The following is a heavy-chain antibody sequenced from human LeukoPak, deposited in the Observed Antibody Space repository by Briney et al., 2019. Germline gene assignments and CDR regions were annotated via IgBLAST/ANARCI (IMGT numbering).Heavy chain of an antibody. J-gene: IGHJ5*02. CDR2: IYTSGST. Sequence: SETLSLTCTVSGGSINNYFWSWIRQPLGKGLEWIGYIYTSGSTNYNPSLKSRVTISVDTSKNQYSLKLSSVTAADTAIYYCARGGRYCSSTRCYIVWFDPWGQGTLVTVSS. CDR1: GGSINNYF. CDR3: ARGGRYCSSTRCYIVWFDP. D-gene: IGHD2-2*02. V-gene: IGHV4-4*09.